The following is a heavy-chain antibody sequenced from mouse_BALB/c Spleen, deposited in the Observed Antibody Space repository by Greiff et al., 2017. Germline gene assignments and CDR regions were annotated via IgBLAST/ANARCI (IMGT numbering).Heavy chain of an antibody. CDR3: ARRAGTGWFAY. V-gene: IGHV1-77*01. CDR2: IYPGSGST. CDR1: GYTFTDYV. J-gene: IGHJ3*01. Sequence: QVQLQQSGPELVKPGASVKMSCKASGYTFTDYVISWVKQRTGQGLEWIGEIYPGSGSTYYNEKFKGKATLTADKSSNTAYMQLKSLTSEDSAVYYCARRAGTGWFAYWGQGTLVTVSA. D-gene: IGHD4-1*01.